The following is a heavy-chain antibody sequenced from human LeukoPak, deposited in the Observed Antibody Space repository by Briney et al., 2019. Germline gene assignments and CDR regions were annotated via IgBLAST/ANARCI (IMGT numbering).Heavy chain of an antibody. CDR1: GGSISSYY. V-gene: IGHV4-59*01. Sequence: SETLSLTCTVSGGSISSYYWSWIRQPPGKGLEWIGYIYYSGSTNYNPSLKSRVTISVDTSKNQFSLKLSSVTAADTAVYYCARGGGTSRRERAFDYWGQGTLVTVSS. D-gene: IGHD3-16*01. CDR3: ARGGGTSRRERAFDY. CDR2: IYYSGST. J-gene: IGHJ4*02.